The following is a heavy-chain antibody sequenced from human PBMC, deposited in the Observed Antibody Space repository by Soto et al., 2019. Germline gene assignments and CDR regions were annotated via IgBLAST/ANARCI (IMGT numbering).Heavy chain of an antibody. CDR2: ISADNYNT. CDR1: GFTFTNYG. D-gene: IGHD1-20*01. CDR3: ARVSRADSVITGRD. Sequence: QVQLVQSGPEEKKPGASVKVSCKASGFTFTNYGFTWLRQAPGQGLEWMGWISADNYNTNYAQNLQGRLTLTTDTSTTTAFMELRSLRSDDTAVYYCARVSRADSVITGRDWGQGTLVIVSS. V-gene: IGHV1-18*01. J-gene: IGHJ4*02.